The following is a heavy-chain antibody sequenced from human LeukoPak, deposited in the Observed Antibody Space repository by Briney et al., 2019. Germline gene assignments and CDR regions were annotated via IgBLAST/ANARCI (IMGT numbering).Heavy chain of an antibody. D-gene: IGHD4-23*01. CDR1: GFTFSTYW. CDR2: LKTDGSRT. V-gene: IGHV3-74*03. CDR3: VRGYGGNHHPLLDY. J-gene: IGHJ4*02. Sequence: GSLRLSCAASGFTFSTYWLNWFRRPPGKGLVGVSRLKTDGSRTTYPDSVKGRFTIYRDNAKNTLYLKMNSLSAEDTAVYYCVRGYGGNHHPLLDYWGQGTLVTVSS.